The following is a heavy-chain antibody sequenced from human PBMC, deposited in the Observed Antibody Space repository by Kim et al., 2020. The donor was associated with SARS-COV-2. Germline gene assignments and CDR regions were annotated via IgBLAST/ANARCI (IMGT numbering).Heavy chain of an antibody. J-gene: IGHJ4*02. V-gene: IGHV3-48*03. CDR3: ARGFPTNGGALNFFDY. Sequence: GGSLRLSCAASGFTFSSYEMNWVRQAPGKGLEWVSYISSSGSTIYYADSVKGRFTISRDNAKNSLYLQMNSLRAEDTAVYYCARGFPTNGGALNFFDYWGQGTLVTVSS. CDR1: GFTFSSYE. D-gene: IGHD1-26*01. CDR2: ISSSGSTI.